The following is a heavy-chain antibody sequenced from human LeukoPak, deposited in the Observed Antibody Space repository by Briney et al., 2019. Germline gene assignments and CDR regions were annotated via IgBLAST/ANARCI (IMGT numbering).Heavy chain of an antibody. Sequence: GGSLRLSCAVSGFTFKLYWMHWVRQAPGKGPVWVSRINDDGSDTTYADSVKGRFTISRDDAKNMLFLQMNSLRADDTAVYYCVRGGPSTWSWGQGTLVTVSS. V-gene: IGHV3-74*01. CDR1: GFTFKLYW. CDR2: INDDGSDT. J-gene: IGHJ5*02. D-gene: IGHD2-15*01. CDR3: VRGGPSTWS.